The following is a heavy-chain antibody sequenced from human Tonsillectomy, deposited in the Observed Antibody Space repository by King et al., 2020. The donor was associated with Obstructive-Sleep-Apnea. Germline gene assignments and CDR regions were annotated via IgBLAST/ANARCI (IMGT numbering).Heavy chain of an antibody. V-gene: IGHV3-74*01. CDR1: GFTFSTYW. CDR3: ASEGYDSSGYLYYYYYGMDV. Sequence: VQLVESGGGLVQPGGSLRLSCAASGFTFSTYWMHWVRQTPGKGLVGVSRIDSDGSSTSYADSVRGRFTISIDNAKNTLYLQMNSLRAEDTAVYYCASEGYDSSGYLYYYYYGMDVWGQGTTVTVSS. D-gene: IGHD3-22*01. CDR2: IDSDGSST. J-gene: IGHJ6*02.